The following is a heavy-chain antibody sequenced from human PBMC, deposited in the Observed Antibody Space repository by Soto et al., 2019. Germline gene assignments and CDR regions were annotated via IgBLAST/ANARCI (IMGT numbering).Heavy chain of an antibody. CDR2: MYYSGST. J-gene: IGHJ5*02. CDR3: AKEAGMGGWFDP. Sequence: SETLSLTCSVSGASISNYYWTWIRQSPGKGLEWIGYMYYSGSTNYNPSLKSRVTITIDTSKNQFSLKLRSVTSADTAVYYCAKEAGMGGWFDPWGQGTLVTVSS. V-gene: IGHV4-59*01. CDR1: GASISNYY. D-gene: IGHD1-26*01.